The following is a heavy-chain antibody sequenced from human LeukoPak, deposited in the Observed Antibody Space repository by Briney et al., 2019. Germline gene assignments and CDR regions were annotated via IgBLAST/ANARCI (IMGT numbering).Heavy chain of an antibody. Sequence: GSLRLSCAAPGFTVNTYDMHWVRQAPGEGPEWIAYFGISGTIYYADSVRGRFTISRDNAKNSLFLQMNSLRVDDTAIYYCAGYGVYPYWGQGTPVTVSS. J-gene: IGHJ4*02. CDR3: AGYGVYPY. CDR1: GFTVNTYD. V-gene: IGHV3-48*01. CDR2: FGISGTI. D-gene: IGHD4-17*01.